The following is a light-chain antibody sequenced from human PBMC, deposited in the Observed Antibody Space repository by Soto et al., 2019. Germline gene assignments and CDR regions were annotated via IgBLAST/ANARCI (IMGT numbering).Light chain of an antibody. V-gene: IGKV3-20*01. CDR1: QTLRRTY. J-gene: IGKJ2*01. CDR2: GAS. Sequence: EIVMTQSPATLSVSPGERATLSCSASQTLRRTYIAWYQQKPGQAPRVLIYGASKRATGIPDRFSGSGSGTDFSLTISRLEPEDFAVYYCHQYDNAPQTYGQGTKVDIK. CDR3: HQYDNAPQT.